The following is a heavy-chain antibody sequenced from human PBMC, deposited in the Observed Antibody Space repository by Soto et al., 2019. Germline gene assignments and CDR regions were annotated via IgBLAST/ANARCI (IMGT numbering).Heavy chain of an antibody. Sequence: PSETLSLTCAVYGGSFSGYYWSWMRQPPGKGLEWIGEINHSVSTNYNPSLKSRVTISVDTSKNQFSLKLRSVTAADTAVYYCARGWGYCSSTSCYGYYYYYGMDVWGQGTTVTVSS. CDR3: ARGWGYCSSTSCYGYYYYYGMDV. CDR1: GGSFSGYY. V-gene: IGHV4-34*01. D-gene: IGHD2-2*01. CDR2: INHSVST. J-gene: IGHJ6*02.